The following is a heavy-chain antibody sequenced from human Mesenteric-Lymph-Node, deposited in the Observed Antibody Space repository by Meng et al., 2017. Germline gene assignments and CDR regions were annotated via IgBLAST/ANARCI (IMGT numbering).Heavy chain of an antibody. J-gene: IGHJ6*02. V-gene: IGHV4-61*02. D-gene: IGHD5-12*01. CDR3: ARVARKGYIVATIVGRYGMDV. CDR1: GGSISSGSYY. Sequence: TLSLTCTVSGGSISSGSYYWSWIRQPAGKGLEWIGRIYTSGSTNYNPSLKSRVTISVDTSKNQFSLKLSSVTAADTAVYYCARVARKGYIVATIVGRYGMDVWGQGTTVTVSS. CDR2: IYTSGST.